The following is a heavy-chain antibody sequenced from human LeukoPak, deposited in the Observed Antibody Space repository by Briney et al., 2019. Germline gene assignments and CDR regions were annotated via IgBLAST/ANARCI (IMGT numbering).Heavy chain of an antibody. D-gene: IGHD2-15*01. CDR2: INHGGST. V-gene: IGHV4-34*01. CDR3: ARANPRKYCSGGSCSKVYYYYYGMDV. Sequence: SETLSLTCAVYGGSFSGYYWSWIRQPPGKGLEWIGEINHGGSTNYNPSLKSRVTISVDTSKNQFSLKLSSVTAADTAVYYCARANPRKYCSGGSCSKVYYYYYGMDVWGQGTTVTVSS. CDR1: GGSFSGYY. J-gene: IGHJ6*02.